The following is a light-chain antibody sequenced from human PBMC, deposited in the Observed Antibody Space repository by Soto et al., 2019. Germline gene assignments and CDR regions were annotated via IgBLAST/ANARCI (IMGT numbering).Light chain of an antibody. CDR2: TTS. CDR1: QSISYY. Sequence: DIQMTQSPSSLSASVGDRVTITCRASQSISYYLNWYQQKPGRAPRXLIYTTSSLQSGVPSKFSGSASGTDFTLTISSLQPEDFATYYCQQSYTTPWTFGQGTKVDIK. J-gene: IGKJ1*01. CDR3: QQSYTTPWT. V-gene: IGKV1-39*01.